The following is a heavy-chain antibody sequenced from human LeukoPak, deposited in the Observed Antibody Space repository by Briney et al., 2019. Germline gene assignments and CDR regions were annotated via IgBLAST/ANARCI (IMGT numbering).Heavy chain of an antibody. V-gene: IGHV3-23*01. Sequence: PGGSLRLSCAASGFTFSIYAMSWVRQAPGKGLEWVSGISGSSTTTYFADSVKGRFTISRDTSNSTLYLQMNSLRAEDTAVYYCARDRPPDYWGQGTLVTVSS. CDR3: ARDRPPDY. CDR1: GFTFSIYA. CDR2: ISGSSTTT. J-gene: IGHJ4*02.